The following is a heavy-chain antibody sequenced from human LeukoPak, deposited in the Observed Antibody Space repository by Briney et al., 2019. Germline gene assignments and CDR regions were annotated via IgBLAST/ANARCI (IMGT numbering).Heavy chain of an antibody. CDR3: ARVVGLTGYSSSWYSGYYYYMDV. CDR2: IIPTFGTT. Sequence: ASVKVSCKASGGTFSSYAISWVQQAPGQGLEWMGGIIPTFGTTNYAQKFQDRVTITADKSTSTAYMELSSLRSEDTAVYYCARVVGLTGYSSSWYSGYYYYMDVWGKGTTVTVSS. CDR1: GGTFSSYA. V-gene: IGHV1-69*06. D-gene: IGHD6-13*01. J-gene: IGHJ6*03.